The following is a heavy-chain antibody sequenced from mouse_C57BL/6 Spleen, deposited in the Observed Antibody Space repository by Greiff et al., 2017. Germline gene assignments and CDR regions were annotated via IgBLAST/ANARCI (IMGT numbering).Heavy chain of an antibody. D-gene: IGHD1-1*01. CDR2: IYPRSGNT. CDR3: AREVESRNYYGRSDC. Sequence: QVQLQQSGAELARPGASVKLSCKASGYTFTSYGISWVKQRTGQGLEWIGEIYPRSGNTYYNEKFKGKATLTADKSSSTAYMELRSLTSEDSAVYFCAREVESRNYYGRSDCWGQGTTLTVSS. V-gene: IGHV1-81*01. J-gene: IGHJ2*01. CDR1: GYTFTSYG.